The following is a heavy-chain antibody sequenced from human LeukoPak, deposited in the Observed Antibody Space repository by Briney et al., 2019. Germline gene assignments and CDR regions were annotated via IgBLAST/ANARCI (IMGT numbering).Heavy chain of an antibody. CDR2: IYSGGST. CDR1: GFTVSSNY. D-gene: IGHD2-15*01. CDR3: ARDLGHCSGGTCYSVGWFDP. V-gene: IGHV3-53*01. Sequence: GGSLRLSCAASGFTVSSNYMSWVRQAPGKGLEWVSVIYSGGSTYYADSVKGRFTISRDNSKNTLYLQMNSLRAEDTAVYYCARDLGHCSGGTCYSVGWFDPWGQGTLVTVSS. J-gene: IGHJ5*02.